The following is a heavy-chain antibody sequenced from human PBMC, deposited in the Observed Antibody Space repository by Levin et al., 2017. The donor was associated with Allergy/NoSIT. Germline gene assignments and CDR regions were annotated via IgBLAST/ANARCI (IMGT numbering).Heavy chain of an antibody. CDR2: IRSKANSYAT. Sequence: GGSLRLSCAASGFTFSGSAMHWVRQASGKGLEWIGRIRSKANSYATSYDTSVKGRFTLSRDDSQNTAYLQMNSLKTEDTAVYYCTMPWVTVTSSDWYFDLWGRGTLVIVSS. V-gene: IGHV3-73*01. D-gene: IGHD4-17*01. CDR1: GFTFSGSA. J-gene: IGHJ2*01. CDR3: TMPWVTVTSSDWYFDL.